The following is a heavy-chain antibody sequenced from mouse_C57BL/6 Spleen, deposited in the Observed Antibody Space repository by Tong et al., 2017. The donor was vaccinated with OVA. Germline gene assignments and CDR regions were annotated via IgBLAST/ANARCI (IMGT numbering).Heavy chain of an antibody. Sequence: EVQLQESGPGMVKPSQSLSLTCTVTGYSITSGYDWHWIRHFPGNQLEWMGYISYSGSTNYNPSLKSRISITHDTSKNHFFLKLNSVTTEDTATYYCARDPDYYGSSLWYFDVWGTGTTVTVSS. V-gene: IGHV3-1*01. CDR3: ARDPDYYGSSLWYFDV. CDR2: ISYSGST. CDR1: GYSITSGYD. D-gene: IGHD1-1*01. J-gene: IGHJ1*03.